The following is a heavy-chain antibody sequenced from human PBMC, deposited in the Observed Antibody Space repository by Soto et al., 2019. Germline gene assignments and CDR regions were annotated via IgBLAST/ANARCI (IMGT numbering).Heavy chain of an antibody. CDR1: GFTFSMYN. CDR3: ARDPYDFWSGPDY. J-gene: IGHJ4*02. CDR2: ISRDSTYM. D-gene: IGHD3-3*01. Sequence: PGGSLRVSCAASGFTFSMYNMNWVRQSPGKGLEWVSSISRDSTYMYYADSVRGRFTISRDNAKNSVFLQLDSLRGDDTAVYYCARDPYDFWSGPDYWGQGTLVTVSS. V-gene: IGHV3-21*06.